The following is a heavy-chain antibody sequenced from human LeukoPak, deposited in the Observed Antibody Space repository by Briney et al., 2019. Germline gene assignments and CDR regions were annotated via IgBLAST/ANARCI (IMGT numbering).Heavy chain of an antibody. V-gene: IGHV4-30-2*01. CDR1: GGSISSGGYY. D-gene: IGHD3-10*01. J-gene: IGHJ4*02. Sequence: SETLSLTCTVSGGSISSGGYYWSWIRQPPGKGLEWIGYIYHSGSTNYNPSLKSRVTISVDTSKNQFSLKLSSVTAADTAVYYCARELPDGGQAEVVDYWGQGTLVTVSS. CDR2: IYHSGST. CDR3: ARELPDGGQAEVVDY.